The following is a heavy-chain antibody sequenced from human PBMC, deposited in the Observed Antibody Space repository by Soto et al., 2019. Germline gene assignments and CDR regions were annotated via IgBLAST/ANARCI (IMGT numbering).Heavy chain of an antibody. Sequence: SETLSLTCTVSGGSISSGGYYWSWIRQHPGKGLEWIGYIYYSGSTYYNPSLKSRVTISIDTSKNQFSLKLTSVTAADTAVYYCARVENFGVRETYNCSDPWGRETRVTVSS. CDR3: ARVENFGVRETYNCSDP. D-gene: IGHD3-10*01. V-gene: IGHV4-31*03. J-gene: IGHJ5*02. CDR2: IYYSGST. CDR1: GGSISSGGYY.